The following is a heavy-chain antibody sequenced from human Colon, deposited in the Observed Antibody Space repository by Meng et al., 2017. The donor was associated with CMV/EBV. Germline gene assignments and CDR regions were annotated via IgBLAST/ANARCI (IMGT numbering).Heavy chain of an antibody. CDR2: ITSSSSNI. Sequence: GESLKISCAASGFIVSSSYMSWVRQAAGKGLEWVSSITSSSSNIYYADSVKGRFTISRDNAKNSLYLQMNSLRAEDTAVYYCASYTWIQLSIWGPGTLVTVSS. D-gene: IGHD5-18*01. CDR1: GFIVSSSY. CDR3: ASYTWIQLSI. V-gene: IGHV3-21*01. J-gene: IGHJ4*02.